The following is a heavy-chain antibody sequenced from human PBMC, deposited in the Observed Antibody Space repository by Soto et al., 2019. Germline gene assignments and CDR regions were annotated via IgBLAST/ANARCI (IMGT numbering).Heavy chain of an antibody. CDR2: IRNKANGFTT. Sequence: GGSLRLSCAASGFTFSGHYMEWVRQAPGKGLEWVGRIRNKANGFTTEYAASVRGRFTISRDDSKNLVYLQMNSLKTADTAVYYCPIWRTSMDYFEYWGRGTLVTVSS. V-gene: IGHV3-72*01. CDR1: GFTFSGHY. CDR3: PIWRTSMDYFEY. J-gene: IGHJ4*02. D-gene: IGHD2-8*01.